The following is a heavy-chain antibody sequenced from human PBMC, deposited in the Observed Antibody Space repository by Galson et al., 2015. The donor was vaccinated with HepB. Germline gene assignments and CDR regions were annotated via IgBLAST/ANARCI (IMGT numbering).Heavy chain of an antibody. D-gene: IGHD3-3*01. CDR2: INPDSGGT. CDR3: ARSDVIRYLEWLFPMDV. Sequence: SVKVSCKASGYTFTDYYIHWVRQSPGQRLEWMGWINPDSGGTKYAQKFQGRVTMTRDTSISTAYMDLSRLTSDDTAVYFCARSDVIRYLEWLFPMDVWGKGTTVIVSS. CDR1: GYTFTDYY. V-gene: IGHV1-2*02. J-gene: IGHJ6*03.